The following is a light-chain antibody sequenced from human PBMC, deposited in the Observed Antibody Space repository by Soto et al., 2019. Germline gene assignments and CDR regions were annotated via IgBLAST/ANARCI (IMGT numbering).Light chain of an antibody. CDR2: DAS. Sequence: EVVMTQPQATLSVSPGERVGLXWRAIQGIGDTLAWYQHKPGQTPRLLIYDASNRATGIPAKFSGSGSGTDFTLTISSLEPEDSAVYYCQQRSNSPPWTTFGQGTRLEIK. J-gene: IGKJ5*01. CDR1: QGIGDT. V-gene: IGKV3-11*01. CDR3: QQRSNSPPWTT.